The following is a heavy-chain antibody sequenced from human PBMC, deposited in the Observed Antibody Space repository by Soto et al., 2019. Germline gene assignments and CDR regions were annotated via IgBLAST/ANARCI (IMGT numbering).Heavy chain of an antibody. CDR2: IDGSGTTK. J-gene: IGHJ4*02. Sequence: EVQLLESGGGLVQPGGSLRLSCGVSGFTFNDFEMNGVRQAPGKGLEWLAYIDGSGTTKKYADSVRGGFTNSRDNPNNSLFLQMSSLSAADTAIYYCARGFGRFNSWGQGTLVSVSS. D-gene: IGHD3-10*01. CDR1: GFTFNDFE. CDR3: ARGFGRFNS. V-gene: IGHV3-48*03.